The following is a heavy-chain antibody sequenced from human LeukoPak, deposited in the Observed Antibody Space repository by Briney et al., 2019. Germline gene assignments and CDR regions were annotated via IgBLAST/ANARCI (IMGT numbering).Heavy chain of an antibody. CDR3: ARDFYYDSSGYSDY. CDR1: GFTFSSYG. V-gene: IGHV3-33*01. Sequence: PGGSLCFNCAASGFTFSSYGMHWVRQAPGKGLEWVAVIWYDGSNKYYADSVKGRFTISRDNSKNTLYLQMNSLRAEDTDVYYCARDFYYDSSGYSDYWGQAILVTVSS. J-gene: IGHJ4*02. CDR2: IWYDGSNK. D-gene: IGHD3-22*01.